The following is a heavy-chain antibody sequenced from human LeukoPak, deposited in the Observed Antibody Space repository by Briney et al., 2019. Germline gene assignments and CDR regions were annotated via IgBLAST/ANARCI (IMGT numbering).Heavy chain of an antibody. D-gene: IGHD3-10*01. CDR1: GGSISSSSYY. Sequence: SETLSLTCTVSGGSISSSSYYWGWIRQPPGKGLEWIGSIYYSGSTYYNPPLKSRVTISVDTSKNQFSLKLSAVTAADTAVYYCAGRGGYYGSGLGDYWGQGTLVSVSS. CDR3: AGRGGYYGSGLGDY. V-gene: IGHV4-39*01. CDR2: IYYSGST. J-gene: IGHJ4*02.